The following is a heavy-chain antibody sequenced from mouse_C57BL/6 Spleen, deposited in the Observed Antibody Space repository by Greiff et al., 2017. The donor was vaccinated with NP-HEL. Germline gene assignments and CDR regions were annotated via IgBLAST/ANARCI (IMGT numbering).Heavy chain of an antibody. D-gene: IGHD2-5*01. J-gene: IGHJ2*01. V-gene: IGHV1-54*01. Sequence: VKLQESGAELVRPGTSVKVSCKASGYAFTNYLIEWVKQRPGQGLEWIGVINPGSGGTNYTEKFKGKATLTADKSSSTAYMQLSSLTSEDSAVFCCARPSYYNNYEDYWGQGTTLTVSS. CDR3: ARPSYYNNYEDY. CDR2: INPGSGGT. CDR1: GYAFTNYL.